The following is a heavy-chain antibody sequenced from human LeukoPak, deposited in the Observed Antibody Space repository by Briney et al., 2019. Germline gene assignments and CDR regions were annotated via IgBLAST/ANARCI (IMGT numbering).Heavy chain of an antibody. CDR3: ARGSRFLGQNWFDP. Sequence: SETLSLTCTVSGYSISSGYYWGWIRPPPGKGLEWIGSIYHSGSTYYNPSLKSRVTISVDTSKNQFSLKLSSVTAADTAVYYCARGSRFLGQNWFDPWGQGTLVTVSS. V-gene: IGHV4-38-2*02. CDR1: GYSISSGYY. D-gene: IGHD3-3*01. CDR2: IYHSGST. J-gene: IGHJ5*02.